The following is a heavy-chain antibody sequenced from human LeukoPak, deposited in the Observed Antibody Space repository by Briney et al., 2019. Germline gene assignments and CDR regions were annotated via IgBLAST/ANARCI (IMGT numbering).Heavy chain of an antibody. CDR1: GFTVSSNY. D-gene: IGHD1-20*01. CDR2: ISSSSSYI. V-gene: IGHV3-21*01. CDR3: ARASPITGTDY. Sequence: SGGSLRLSCAASGFTVSSNYMSWVRQAPGKGLEWVSSISSSSSYIYYADSVKGRFTISRDNAKNSLYLQMNSLRAEDTAVYYCARASPITGTDYWGQGTLVTVSS. J-gene: IGHJ4*02.